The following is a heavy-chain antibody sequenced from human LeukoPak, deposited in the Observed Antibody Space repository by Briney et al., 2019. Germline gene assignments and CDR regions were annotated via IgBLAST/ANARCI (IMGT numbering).Heavy chain of an antibody. CDR1: GYTLTELF. Sequence: ASVKVSCKVSGYTLTELFMHWVRQAPGKGLEWMGGFDPEDGETVYAQRFRGRVTMTEDTSTDTAYMELSSLRSEDTAVYYCATPMMIRTVIVIWGQGTLVTVSS. CDR3: ATPMMIRTVIVI. D-gene: IGHD3-10*01. V-gene: IGHV1-24*01. CDR2: FDPEDGET. J-gene: IGHJ4*02.